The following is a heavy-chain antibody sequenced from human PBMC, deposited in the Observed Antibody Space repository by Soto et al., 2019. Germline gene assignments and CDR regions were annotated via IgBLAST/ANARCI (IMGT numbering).Heavy chain of an antibody. CDR1: GGTFSSYA. J-gene: IGHJ5*02. CDR3: ARHGLGYCSGGSCRTDWGWFDP. CDR2: IIPIFGTA. D-gene: IGHD2-15*01. Sequence: SVKVSCKASGGTFSSYAISWVRQAPGQGLEWMGGIIPIFGTANYAQKFQGRVTITADESTSTAYMELSSLRSEDTAVYYCARHGLGYCSGGSCRTDWGWFDPWGQGTLVTVSS. V-gene: IGHV1-69*13.